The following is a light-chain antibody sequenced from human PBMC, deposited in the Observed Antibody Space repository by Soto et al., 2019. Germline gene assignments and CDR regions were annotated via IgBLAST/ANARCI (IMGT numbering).Light chain of an antibody. V-gene: IGKV1-12*01. CDR2: TGS. CDR1: QGISNW. Sequence: DLQMTQSPSSVSASVGDRVSITCRASQGISNWLAWYQQKPGRAPKLLIYTGSILQSGVPSRFSGTGSGTDFTLTISSLQPEDVATYYCQQANSFPLTFGGGTKVEIK. J-gene: IGKJ4*01. CDR3: QQANSFPLT.